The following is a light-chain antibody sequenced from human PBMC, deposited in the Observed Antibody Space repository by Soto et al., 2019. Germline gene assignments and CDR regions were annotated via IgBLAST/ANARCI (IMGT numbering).Light chain of an antibody. CDR3: QQSYSTLIT. V-gene: IGKV1-39*01. J-gene: IGKJ5*01. Sequence: DIQMTQSPSSLSASVGDRVTLTCRASQSISSYLNWYQQKPVKAPKLLIYAASSLQSGVPSRFSGSGSGTDFTLTISSLQPEDFATYYCQQSYSTLITFGQGTRLEIK. CDR2: AAS. CDR1: QSISSY.